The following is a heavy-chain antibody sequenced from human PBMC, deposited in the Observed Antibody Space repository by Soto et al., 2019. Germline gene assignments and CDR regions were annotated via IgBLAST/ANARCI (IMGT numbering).Heavy chain of an antibody. CDR2: ISYDGSNK. CDR1: VFTFISYA. V-gene: IGHV3-30-3*01. J-gene: IGHJ4*02. D-gene: IGHD3-10*01. Sequence: PGWSLRLACASSVFTFISYAMHWVRQAPGKGLEWVAVISYDGSNKYYADSVKGRFTISRDNSKNTLYLQMNSLRAEDAAVYYCARDPSPMVRGVMIRYYFDYWGQGTLVTVSS. CDR3: ARDPSPMVRGVMIRYYFDY.